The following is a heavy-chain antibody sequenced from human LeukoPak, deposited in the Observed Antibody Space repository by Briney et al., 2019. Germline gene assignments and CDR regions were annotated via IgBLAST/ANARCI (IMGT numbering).Heavy chain of an antibody. CDR3: AHYRGAARPFDY. D-gene: IGHD6-6*01. J-gene: IGHJ4*02. V-gene: IGHV2-5*01. CDR1: GFSLSTSGVG. CDR2: IYWNDDK. Sequence: SGPTLVNPTQTLTLTRTFSGFSLSTSGVGVGWIRQPPGKALEWLALIYWNDDKRYSPSLKSRLTITKDTSKNQVVLTMTNMDPVDTATYYCAHYRGAARPFDYWGQGTLVTVSS.